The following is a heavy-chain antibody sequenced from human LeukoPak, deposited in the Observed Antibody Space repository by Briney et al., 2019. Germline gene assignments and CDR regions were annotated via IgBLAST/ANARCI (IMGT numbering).Heavy chain of an antibody. CDR2: IIPIFGTA. CDR3: ARTLAAGGDYYYMDV. V-gene: IGHV1-69*05. D-gene: IGHD6-13*01. J-gene: IGHJ6*03. Sequence: ASVKVSCKASGGTFSSYAISWVRQAPGQGLEWMGGIIPIFGTANYAQKFQGRGTITTDESTSTAYMELSSLRSEDTAVYYCARTLAAGGDYYYMDVWGKGTTVTVSS. CDR1: GGTFSSYA.